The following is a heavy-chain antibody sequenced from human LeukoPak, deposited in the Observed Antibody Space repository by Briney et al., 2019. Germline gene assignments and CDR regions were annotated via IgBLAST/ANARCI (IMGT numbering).Heavy chain of an antibody. Sequence: SETLSLTCTVSGGSISNYYWSWIRQPAGKGLEWIGRINTSGSTNYDPSLKSRVTMSADTSKNQLSLQLSSVTATDTAVYYCARGRAVAEYWGQGTLVTVSS. CDR2: INTSGST. CDR3: ARGRAVAEY. D-gene: IGHD6-19*01. J-gene: IGHJ4*02. CDR1: GGSISNYY. V-gene: IGHV4-4*07.